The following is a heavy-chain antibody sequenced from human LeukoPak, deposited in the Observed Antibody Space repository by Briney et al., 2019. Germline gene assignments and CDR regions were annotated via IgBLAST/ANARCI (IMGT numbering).Heavy chain of an antibody. CDR1: GGSISSSSYY. CDR3: ARDQALPYYGSGSPRSLFDY. CDR2: IYYSGST. Sequence: SETLSLTCTVSGGSISSSSYYWGWIRQPPGTGLEWIGSIYYSGSTYYNPSLKSRVTISVDTSKNQFSLKLSSVTAADTAVYYCARDQALPYYGSGSPRSLFDYWGQGTLVTVSS. D-gene: IGHD3-10*01. J-gene: IGHJ4*02. V-gene: IGHV4-39*07.